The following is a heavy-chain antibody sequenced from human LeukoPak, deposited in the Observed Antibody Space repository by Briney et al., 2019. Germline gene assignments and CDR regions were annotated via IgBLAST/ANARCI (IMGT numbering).Heavy chain of an antibody. CDR3: ARDYYDYVWGSYRFGY. J-gene: IGHJ4*02. Sequence: PSETLSLTCAVSGYSISSGYYWGWIRQPPGEGLEWIGSIHHSGSTYYNPSLKSRVTISVDTSKNQFSLKLSSVTAADTAVYYCARDYYDYVWGSYRFGYWGQGTLVTVSS. V-gene: IGHV4-38-2*02. D-gene: IGHD3-16*02. CDR2: IHHSGST. CDR1: GYSISSGYY.